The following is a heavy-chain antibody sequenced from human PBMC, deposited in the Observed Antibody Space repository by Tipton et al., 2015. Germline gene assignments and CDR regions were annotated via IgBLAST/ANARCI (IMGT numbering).Heavy chain of an antibody. CDR1: GYSISSGYY. CDR3: ACQDYDSLTRDYQTVDY. J-gene: IGHJ4*02. D-gene: IGHD3-9*01. V-gene: IGHV4-38-2*01. Sequence: TLSLTCALSGYSISSGYYWGWIRQPPGKGLEWIGNIYDSGSTYYNPSLESRVTISVDTSKNQFSLTVTSVTAADTAVYYCACQDYDSLTRDYQTVDYWGQGTLVTVSS. CDR2: IYDSGST.